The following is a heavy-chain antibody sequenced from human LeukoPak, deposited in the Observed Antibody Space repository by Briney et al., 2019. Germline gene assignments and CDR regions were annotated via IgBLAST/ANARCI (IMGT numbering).Heavy chain of an antibody. CDR3: ARVSPEYSGYDYGWYYFDY. Sequence: PSQTLSHTCTVSGGSISSGSYYWSWIRQPAGKGLEWIGRIYTSGSTNYNPSLKSRVTISVDTSKNQFSLKLSSVTAADTAVYYCARVSPEYSGYDYGWYYFDYWGQGTLVTVSS. CDR2: IYTSGST. D-gene: IGHD5-12*01. CDR1: GGSISSGSYY. V-gene: IGHV4-61*02. J-gene: IGHJ4*02.